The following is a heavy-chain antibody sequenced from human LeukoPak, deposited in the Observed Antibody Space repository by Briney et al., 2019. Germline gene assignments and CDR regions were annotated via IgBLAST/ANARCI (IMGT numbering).Heavy chain of an antibody. CDR1: GGSISSYY. V-gene: IGHV4-59*01. Sequence: SETLSLTCTVSGGSISSYYWSWIRQPPGKGLEWIGYIYYSGSTNYSPSLKSRVTISVDTSKNQFSLKLSSVTAADTAVYYCARDRSPEHYYDSSHWDYYYGMDVWGQGTTVTVSS. J-gene: IGHJ6*02. CDR3: ARDRSPEHYYDSSHWDYYYGMDV. CDR2: IYYSGST. D-gene: IGHD3-22*01.